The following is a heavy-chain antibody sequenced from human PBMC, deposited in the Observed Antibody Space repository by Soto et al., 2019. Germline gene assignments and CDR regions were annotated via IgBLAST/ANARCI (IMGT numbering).Heavy chain of an antibody. CDR3: SSEVNFYALDV. Sequence: QVQLVQSGAEVKKPGASVKVPCKASGYTFTSYDINWVRQATGQGLEWMGWMNPNSGNTGYAQKFQGXXNXTXXTAIRPAYMELISLRSEDTAVYYCSSEVNFYALDVWGQGTTVTVSS. J-gene: IGHJ6*02. CDR2: MNPNSGNT. CDR1: GYTFTSYD. V-gene: IGHV1-8*01.